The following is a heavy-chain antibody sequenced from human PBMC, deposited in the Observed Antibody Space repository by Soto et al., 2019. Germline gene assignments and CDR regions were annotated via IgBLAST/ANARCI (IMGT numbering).Heavy chain of an antibody. CDR2: IYPGDSDT. J-gene: IGHJ6*02. D-gene: IGHD6-13*01. CDR1: GYSFTSYW. CDR3: ARTSAAGKYYYGMDF. V-gene: IGHV5-51*01. Sequence: GESLKISCKGSGYSFTSYWIGWVRQMPGKGLEWMGIIYPGDSDTRYSPSFQGQVTISADKSISTAYLQWSSLKASDTAMYYCARTSAAGKYYYGMDFCGQGTMVTVSS.